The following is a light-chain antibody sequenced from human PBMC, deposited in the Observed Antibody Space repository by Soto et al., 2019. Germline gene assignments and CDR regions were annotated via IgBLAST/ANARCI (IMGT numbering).Light chain of an antibody. Sequence: EVLLTQSPGTVYVSPGVRATLTCRASESVSTNLAWYQQKPGQAPRLLIYGASNRGTGVPLRFSGGGAGTEFTLTISSLQSEDFAIYYCQQYEKLWTFGQGTKVDI. CDR3: QQYEKLWT. CDR1: ESVSTN. CDR2: GAS. J-gene: IGKJ1*01. V-gene: IGKV3-15*01.